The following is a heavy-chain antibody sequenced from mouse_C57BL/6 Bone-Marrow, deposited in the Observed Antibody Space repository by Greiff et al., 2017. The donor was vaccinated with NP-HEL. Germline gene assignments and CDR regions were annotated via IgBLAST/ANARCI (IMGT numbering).Heavy chain of an antibody. V-gene: IGHV1-69*01. Sequence: QVQLQQSGAELVMPGASVKLSCKSSGYTFTSYWMHWVKQRPGQGLEWIGEIDPSDSYTNYNQKFKGKSTLTVDKYSSTAYMQLSSLTSEDSAVYYCARGRYYGSSSLFAYWGQGTLVTVSA. D-gene: IGHD1-1*01. CDR3: ARGRYYGSSSLFAY. J-gene: IGHJ3*01. CDR1: GYTFTSYW. CDR2: IDPSDSYT.